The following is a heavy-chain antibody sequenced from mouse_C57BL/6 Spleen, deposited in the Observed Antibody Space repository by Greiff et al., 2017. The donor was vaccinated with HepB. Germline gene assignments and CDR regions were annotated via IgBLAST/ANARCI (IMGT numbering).Heavy chain of an antibody. CDR2: ISYDGSN. CDR3: ARGGIYYDYDVGWYFDV. D-gene: IGHD2-4*01. CDR1: GYSITSGYY. J-gene: IGHJ1*03. V-gene: IGHV3-6*01. Sequence: EVKLMESGPGLVKPSQSLSLTCSVTGYSITSGYYWNWIRQFPGNKLEWMGYISYDGSNNYNPSLKNRISITRDTSKNQFFLKLNSVTTEDTATYYCARGGIYYDYDVGWYFDVWGTGTTVTVSS.